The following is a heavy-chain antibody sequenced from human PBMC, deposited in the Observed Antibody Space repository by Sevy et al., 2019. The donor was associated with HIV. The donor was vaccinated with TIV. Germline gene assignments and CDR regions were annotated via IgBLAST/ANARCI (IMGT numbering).Heavy chain of an antibody. V-gene: IGHV1-18*01. CDR2: ISAYNGNT. Sequence: ASVKVSCKASGYTFTSYGISWVRQAPGQGLEWMGWISAYNGNTNYAQKLQGSVTMTTDTSTGTAYMELSSLRSDDTAVYYCARVAYCGGDCYGNWFDPWGQGTLVTVSS. D-gene: IGHD2-21*02. CDR3: ARVAYCGGDCYGNWFDP. CDR1: GYTFTSYG. J-gene: IGHJ5*02.